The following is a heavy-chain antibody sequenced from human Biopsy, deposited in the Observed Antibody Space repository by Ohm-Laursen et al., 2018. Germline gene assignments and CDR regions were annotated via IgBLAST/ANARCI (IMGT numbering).Heavy chain of an antibody. V-gene: IGHV3-21*01. CDR2: ISASGNHI. CDR1: GFTFSGFS. CDR3: ARGPSGTAAGRFAS. Sequence: SLRLSCAASGFTFSGFSMNWVRQAPGKGLEWVSSISASGNHIYYTDSVKGRFTVSRDNGKNSVYLQMNSLRDEDTAVYYCARGPSGTAAGRFASWGQGTLVTVSS. D-gene: IGHD6-13*01. J-gene: IGHJ4*02.